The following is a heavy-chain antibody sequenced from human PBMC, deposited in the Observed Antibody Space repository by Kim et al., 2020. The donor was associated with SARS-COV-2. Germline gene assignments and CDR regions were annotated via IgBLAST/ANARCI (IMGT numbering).Heavy chain of an antibody. CDR3: ARNQANWGSLRYYGMDV. D-gene: IGHD7-27*01. Sequence: RKGRVTMSVDTSKNQFSLKLSSVTAADTAVYYCARNQANWGSLRYYGMDVWGQGTTVTVSS. J-gene: IGHJ6*02. V-gene: IGHV4-28*01.